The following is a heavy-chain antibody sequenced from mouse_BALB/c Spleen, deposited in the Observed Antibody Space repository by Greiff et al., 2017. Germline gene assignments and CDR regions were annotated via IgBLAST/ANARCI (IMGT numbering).Heavy chain of an antibody. CDR2: INPSTGYT. Sequence: VQLQQSGAELAKPGASVKMSCKASGYTFTSYWMHWVKQRPGQGLEWIGYINPSTGYTEYNQKFKDKATLTADKSSSTAYMQLSSLTSEDSAVYYCARGITTGGHYWGQGTTLTVSS. CDR3: ARGITTGGHY. V-gene: IGHV1-7*01. CDR1: GYTFTSYW. D-gene: IGHD2-4*01. J-gene: IGHJ2*01.